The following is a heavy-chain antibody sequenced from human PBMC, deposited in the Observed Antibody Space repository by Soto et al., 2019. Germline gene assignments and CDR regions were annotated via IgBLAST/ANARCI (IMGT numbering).Heavy chain of an antibody. CDR2: IHHTGRT. CDR1: GGSFSGHY. V-gene: IGHV4-34*01. D-gene: IGHD2-15*01. J-gene: IGHJ4*02. CDR3: ARGTECYNHFVY. Sequence: SETLSLTCAVYGGSFSGHYWNWIRQPPGKGLEWIGEIHHTGRTNYDPSLKSRITISIETSKNQFSLNLNSGTAADSAVYYCARGTECYNHFVYWGQGTLVTVSS.